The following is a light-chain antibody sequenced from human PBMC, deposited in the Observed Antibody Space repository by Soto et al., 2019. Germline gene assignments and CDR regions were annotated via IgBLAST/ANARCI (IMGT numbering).Light chain of an antibody. V-gene: IGKV3-11*01. CDR2: DAS. CDR3: QQRSNWPPFA. Sequence: EIVLTQSPATMSLSPGERATLSCRASQSVGHYLAWYQQKPGQAPRLLISDASNRATGIPARFSGSGSGTDFTLTISSLEPEDFAVYYCQQRSNWPPFAFGPGTKVDV. CDR1: QSVGHY. J-gene: IGKJ3*01.